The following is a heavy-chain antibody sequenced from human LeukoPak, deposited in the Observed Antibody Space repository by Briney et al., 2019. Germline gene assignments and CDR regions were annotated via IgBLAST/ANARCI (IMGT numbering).Heavy chain of an antibody. CDR3: AKPGRGTNYGMDV. V-gene: IGHV3-23*01. CDR1: GFTFSSYA. CDR2: ISGSGGST. Sequence: GGSLRLSCAASGFTFSSYAMSWVRQAPGKGLEWVSAISGSGGSTYYADSVKGRFTISRDNSKNTLYLQMNSPRAEDTAVYYCAKPGRGTNYGMDVWGQGTTVTVSS. J-gene: IGHJ6*02. D-gene: IGHD3-16*01.